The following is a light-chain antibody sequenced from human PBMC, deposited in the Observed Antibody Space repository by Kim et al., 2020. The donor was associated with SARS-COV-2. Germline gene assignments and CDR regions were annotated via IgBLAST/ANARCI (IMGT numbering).Light chain of an antibody. Sequence: GERTTHSCRARQTVSNNIAWYQQRPGQAPRLLIYGASARATGVPARFSGSGSGTEFTLTISSLQSEDFAVYFCLQYNSWPPFLFTFGPGTKVDIK. CDR2: GAS. CDR3: LQYNSWPPFLFT. J-gene: IGKJ3*01. V-gene: IGKV3-15*01. CDR1: QTVSNN.